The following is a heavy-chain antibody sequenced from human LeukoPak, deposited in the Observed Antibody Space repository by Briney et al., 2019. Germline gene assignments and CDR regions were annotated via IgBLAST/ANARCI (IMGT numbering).Heavy chain of an antibody. J-gene: IGHJ6*02. CDR3: TGKQDIVVDYYYYCYGMDV. CDR1: GFTFSGSA. Sequence: PGGSLRLSCAASGFTFSGSAMHWVRQASGKGLEWVGRIRSKANSYATAYAASVKGRFTISRDDTKNTAYLQMNSLKTEDTAVYYCTGKQDIVVDYYYYCYGMDVWGQGTTVTVSS. D-gene: IGHD2-2*01. V-gene: IGHV3-73*01. CDR2: IRSKANSYAT.